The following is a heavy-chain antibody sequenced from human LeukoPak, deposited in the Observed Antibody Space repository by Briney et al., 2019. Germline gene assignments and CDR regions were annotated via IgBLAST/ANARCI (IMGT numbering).Heavy chain of an antibody. CDR3: ARDCGGSCYSGQTYFSYDYYGMDV. CDR1: GFTFSSYN. D-gene: IGHD2-15*01. J-gene: IGHJ6*02. V-gene: IGHV3-21*01. Sequence: PGGSLTLSCAASGFTFSSYNMIWIRQAPGKGLEWISYISTSSSYIYYADSVKGRFTISRDNVKSSLFLQVNGLSAEDTAVYYCARDCGGSCYSGQTYFSYDYYGMDVWGQGTTVTVSS. CDR2: ISTSSSYI.